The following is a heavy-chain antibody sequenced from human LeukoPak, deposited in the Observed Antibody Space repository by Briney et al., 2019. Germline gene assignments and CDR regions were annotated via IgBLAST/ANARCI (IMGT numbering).Heavy chain of an antibody. CDR3: AGVNYWNYPF. V-gene: IGHV3-11*04. CDR2: ISDTARTK. CDR1: GFTFSDYY. J-gene: IGHJ4*02. Sequence: GGSLRLSCAASGFTFSDYYMTWIRQSPGKGLEWVSYISDTARTKSYADSVKGRFTISRDNAKNSLYLQMNSLRVEDTAVYYCAGVNYWNYPFWGQGTLVTVSS. D-gene: IGHD1-7*01.